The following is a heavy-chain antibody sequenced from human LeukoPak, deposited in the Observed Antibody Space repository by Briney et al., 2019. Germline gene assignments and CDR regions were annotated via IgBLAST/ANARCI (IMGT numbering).Heavy chain of an antibody. D-gene: IGHD1-26*01. Sequence: GRSLRLSCAASGFTFSSYAMPWVRQAPGKGLGWVAVISYDGSNKYYADSVKGRFTISRDNSKNTLYLQMNSLRAEDTAVYYCARDILSGSYPDYRGQGTLVTVSS. CDR2: ISYDGSNK. J-gene: IGHJ4*02. CDR1: GFTFSSYA. CDR3: ARDILSGSYPDY. V-gene: IGHV3-30-3*01.